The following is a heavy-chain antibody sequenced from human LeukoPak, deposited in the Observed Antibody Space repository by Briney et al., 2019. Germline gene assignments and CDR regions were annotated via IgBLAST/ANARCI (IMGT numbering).Heavy chain of an antibody. CDR1: GGSITSYS. CDR3: ARQGYNWNYPRTGYYYYYGMDV. J-gene: IGHJ6*02. Sequence: PSQTLSLTRTVAGGSITSYSWGWGRQPPRKGLGWVGDISFRGSTTSTPSLKRRVTLSIDTTKNQFSLKLSSVTAADTAVYYCARQGYNWNYPRTGYYYYYGMDVWGQGTTVTVSS. V-gene: IGHV4-59*08. D-gene: IGHD1-7*01. CDR2: ISFRGST.